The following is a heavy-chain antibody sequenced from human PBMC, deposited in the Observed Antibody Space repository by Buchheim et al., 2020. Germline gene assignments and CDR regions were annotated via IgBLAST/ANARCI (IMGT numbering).Heavy chain of an antibody. Sequence: EVQLVESGGGLVQPGQSLRLSCAASGFTVSRYWMHWVRQVPGKGLVWVSRIDGDGSAADYADSVTGRVTVSRDNAKNTVYLQLNSLRVEDTAVYYCARASNSRDYLDSWGQGTL. D-gene: IGHD4-23*01. CDR1: GFTVSRYW. J-gene: IGHJ4*02. CDR3: ARASNSRDYLDS. CDR2: IDGDGSAA. V-gene: IGHV3-74*01.